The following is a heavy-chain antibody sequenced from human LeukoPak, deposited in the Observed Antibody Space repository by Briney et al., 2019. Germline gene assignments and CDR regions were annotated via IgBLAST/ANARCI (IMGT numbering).Heavy chain of an antibody. Sequence: PSETLSLTCSVSGGSICSSNYYWGWIRQPPGKGLEWIGNIYYSGSTYYKPSLKTRVTISVDTSKNQFSLKPTPVTAADTAVYYCARHASVDGNWPRPLDYWGQGSLVTVSS. D-gene: IGHD6-19*01. J-gene: IGHJ4*02. CDR3: ARHASVDGNWPRPLDY. V-gene: IGHV4-39*01. CDR2: IYYSGST. CDR1: GGSICSSNYY.